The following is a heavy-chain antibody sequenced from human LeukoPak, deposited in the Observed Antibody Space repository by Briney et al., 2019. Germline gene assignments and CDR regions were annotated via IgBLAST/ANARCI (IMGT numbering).Heavy chain of an antibody. Sequence: SETLSLTCTVSGGSISSYYWSWIRQPPGKGLEWIGYIYYSGSTNYNPSLKSRVTISVDTSKNQFSLKLSPVTAADTAVYYCARGATVLRFLEWLFPAFDYWGQGTLVTVSS. V-gene: IGHV4-59*01. CDR2: IYYSGST. J-gene: IGHJ4*02. D-gene: IGHD3-3*01. CDR3: ARGATVLRFLEWLFPAFDY. CDR1: GGSISSYY.